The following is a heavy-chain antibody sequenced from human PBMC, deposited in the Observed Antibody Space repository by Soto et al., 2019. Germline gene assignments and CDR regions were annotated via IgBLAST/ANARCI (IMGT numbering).Heavy chain of an antibody. D-gene: IGHD3-16*02. Sequence: TSETLSLTCAVYGGSFSGYYWSWIRQPPGKGLEWIGEINHSGSTNYNPSLKSRVTISVDTSKNQFSLKLSSVTAADTAVYYCARFIWGSYRYEPRFDYWGQGTLVTVSS. CDR1: GGSFSGYY. CDR3: ARFIWGSYRYEPRFDY. CDR2: INHSGST. J-gene: IGHJ4*02. V-gene: IGHV4-34*01.